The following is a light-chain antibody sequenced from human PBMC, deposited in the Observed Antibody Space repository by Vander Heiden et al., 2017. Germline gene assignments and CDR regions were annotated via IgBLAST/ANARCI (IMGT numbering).Light chain of an antibody. CDR3: QTWGTGIVV. J-gene: IGLJ3*02. Sequence: QLVLTPSPSASASLGASAKLPCTLRVGHLSYAIPLHQQQPEKGPRFLMKLNSDGSHSKGDGNPDRFAGSSSAAERYLTISSLQAEDEADYYWQTWGTGIVVFGGGTKLTVL. V-gene: IGLV4-69*01. CDR1: VGHLSYA. CDR2: LNSDGSH.